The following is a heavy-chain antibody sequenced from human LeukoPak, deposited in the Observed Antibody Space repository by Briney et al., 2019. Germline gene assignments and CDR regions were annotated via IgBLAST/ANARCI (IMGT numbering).Heavy chain of an antibody. V-gene: IGHV1-2*02. CDR1: GYTFTGYY. CDR2: INPNSGGT. CDR3: ARGYYDFWSGYSLYYYYYMDV. Sequence: ASVKVSCKASGYTFTGYYMHWVRQAPGQGLEWMGWINPNSGGTNYAQKFQGRVTMTRDTSMSTAYMELRSLRSDDTAVYYCARGYYDFWSGYSLYYYYYMDVWGKGTTVTVSS. D-gene: IGHD3-3*01. J-gene: IGHJ6*03.